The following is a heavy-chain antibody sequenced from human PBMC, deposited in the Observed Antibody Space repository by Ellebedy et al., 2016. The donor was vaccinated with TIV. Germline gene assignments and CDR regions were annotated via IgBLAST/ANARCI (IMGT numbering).Heavy chain of an antibody. Sequence: GESLKISCAASGITFSKSAMYWVRQAPGKGLEWVAVISYDGSNNYYADSVKGRFTISRDNSKNTLYLQMNSLRAEDTAMYYFAREGTYYGSGSHYNHFGSWGQGTLVTVSS. V-gene: IGHV3-30-3*01. D-gene: IGHD3-10*01. J-gene: IGHJ4*02. CDR2: ISYDGSNN. CDR1: GITFSKSA. CDR3: AREGTYYGSGSHYNHFGS.